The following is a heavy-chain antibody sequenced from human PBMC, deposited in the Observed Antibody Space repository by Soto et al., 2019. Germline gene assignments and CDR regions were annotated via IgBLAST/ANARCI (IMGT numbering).Heavy chain of an antibody. V-gene: IGHV3-21*06. CDR2: ISSTTNYI. CDR1: GFTFTRYS. Sequence: PGGSLRLSCAASGFTFTRYSMNWVNQAAGKGLEWVSSISSTTNYIYYGDSMKGRFTIARDNAKNSLYLEMNSRRAEDTAVYYCARESEDLTSNFDYWGQGTRVTVSS. CDR3: ARESEDLTSNFDY. J-gene: IGHJ4*02.